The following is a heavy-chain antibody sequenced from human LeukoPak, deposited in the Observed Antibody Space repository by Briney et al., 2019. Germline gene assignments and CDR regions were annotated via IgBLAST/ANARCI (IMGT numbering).Heavy chain of an antibody. CDR1: GGSIRSSYYY. J-gene: IGHJ6*02. CDR2: IYDSGST. CDR3: TREEAGYDYYGMDV. D-gene: IGHD6-13*01. V-gene: IGHV4-39*02. Sequence: PSETLSLTCTVSGGSIRSSYYYWGWIRQPPGKGLEWIGSIYDSGSTYYNPSLKSRVTISVDTSKNQFSLKLNSVTAADTAVYYCTREEAGYDYYGMDVWGQGTTVTVSS.